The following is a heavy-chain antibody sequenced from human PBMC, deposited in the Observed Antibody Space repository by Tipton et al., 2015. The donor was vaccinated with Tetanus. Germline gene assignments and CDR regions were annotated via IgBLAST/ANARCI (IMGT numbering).Heavy chain of an antibody. CDR2: SWYDGTDK. J-gene: IGHJ4*02. CDR3: AREADCSGGSCFSGDFDT. CDR1: GFIFSSYG. D-gene: IGHD2-15*01. V-gene: IGHV3-33*01. Sequence: CAASGFIFSSYGIHWVRQAPGKGLEWLAVSWYDGTDKYYADSVKGRFTISRDNSKNTLYLQMNSLRAEDTALNYCAREADCSGGSCFSGDFDTWGQGTQVTVSS.